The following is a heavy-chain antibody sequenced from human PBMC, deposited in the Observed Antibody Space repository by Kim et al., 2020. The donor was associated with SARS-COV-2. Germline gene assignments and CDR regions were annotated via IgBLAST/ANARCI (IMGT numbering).Heavy chain of an antibody. Sequence: GGSLRLSCAASGFTVSSNYMSWVRQAPGKGLEWVSVIYSGGSTYYADSVKGRFTISRDNSKNTLYLQMNSLRAEDTAVYYCARGGSTPYYYYGMDVWGQGTTVTVSS. V-gene: IGHV3-53*01. CDR3: ARGGSTPYYYYGMDV. J-gene: IGHJ6*02. D-gene: IGHD3-16*01. CDR2: IYSGGST. CDR1: GFTVSSNY.